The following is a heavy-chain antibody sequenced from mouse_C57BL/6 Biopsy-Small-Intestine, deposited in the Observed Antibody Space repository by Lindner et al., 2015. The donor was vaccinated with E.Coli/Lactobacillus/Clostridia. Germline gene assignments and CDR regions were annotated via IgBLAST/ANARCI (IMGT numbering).Heavy chain of an antibody. CDR3: VRERDYDFFDY. CDR2: INPYNGGT. Sequence: QLQESGPVLVKPGASVKMSCKASGYTFTDYLMNWVKQSHGKSLEWIGVINPYNGGTSYNQKFTAKALLTVDKSSSTAYMELNSLTSEDSAVYYCVRERDYDFFDYWGQGTSLTVSS. V-gene: IGHV1-19*01. J-gene: IGHJ2*03. CDR1: GYTFTDYL. D-gene: IGHD2-4*01.